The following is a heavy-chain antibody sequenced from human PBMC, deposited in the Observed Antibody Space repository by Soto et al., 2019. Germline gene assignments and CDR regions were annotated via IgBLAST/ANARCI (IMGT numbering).Heavy chain of an antibody. J-gene: IGHJ6*03. CDR3: ARGPGSWYYYYMDV. D-gene: IGHD6-13*01. CDR1: GYTFTSYD. Sequence: QVQLVQSGAEVKKPGASVKVSCKASGYTFTSYDINWVRQATGQGLEWMGWMNPNSGNTGYAQKCQGRVTMTRNTSIITAYMELSSLRSEDTAVYYCARGPGSWYYYYMDVWGKGTTVTVSS. V-gene: IGHV1-8*01. CDR2: MNPNSGNT.